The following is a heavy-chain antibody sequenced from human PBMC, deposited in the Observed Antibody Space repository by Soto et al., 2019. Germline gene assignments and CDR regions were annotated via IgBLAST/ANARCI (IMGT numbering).Heavy chain of an antibody. Sequence: QVQLQESGPGLVKPSETLSLSCTVSGGSVSSDSYHWCWIRQPPGKGLEWIGNIYYSGSTNYNPSLKSRVTISLDTSKHQCPLILRSVTAADTAVYYCATRVGATPPKTWGQGTLVIVSS. CDR2: IYYSGST. J-gene: IGHJ5*02. D-gene: IGHD1-26*01. V-gene: IGHV4-61*01. CDR1: GGSVSSDSYH. CDR3: ATRVGATPPKT.